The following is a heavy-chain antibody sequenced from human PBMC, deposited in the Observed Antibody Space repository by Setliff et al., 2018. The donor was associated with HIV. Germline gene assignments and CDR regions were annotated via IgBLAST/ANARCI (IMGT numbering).Heavy chain of an antibody. CDR1: GGSINDQY. V-gene: IGHV4-59*11. CDR2: IDYSEST. CDR3: ARAPPGIQNNAFDV. J-gene: IGHJ3*01. Sequence: LSLTCTVPGGSINDQYFSWIRQPPGKGLEWIGSIDYSESTKYNPSLNSRGTISLDKPKNELSLKLTSVTAADTAVYYCARAPPGIQNNAFDVWGQGTMSPSPQ.